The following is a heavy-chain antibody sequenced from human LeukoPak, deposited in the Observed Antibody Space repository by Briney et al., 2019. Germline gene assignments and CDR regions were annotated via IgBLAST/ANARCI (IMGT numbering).Heavy chain of an antibody. CDR3: ARDPRSGGGDY. V-gene: IGHV3-9*01. CDR1: GFTFTDYS. CDR2: ITANNGSI. D-gene: IGHD3-16*01. Sequence: GGSLRLSCEASGFTFTDYSIHWVRQVPGRGLEWVSVITANNGSIGYADSVRGRFTISRDNAKNSLYLQMNSLRAEDTAVYYCARDPRSGGGDYWGQGTLVTVSS. J-gene: IGHJ4*02.